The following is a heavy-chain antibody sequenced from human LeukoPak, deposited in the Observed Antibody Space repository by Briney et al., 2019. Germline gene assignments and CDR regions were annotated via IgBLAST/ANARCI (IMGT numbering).Heavy chain of an antibody. CDR1: GGSISSSSYY. Sequence: KPSETLSLTCTVPGGSISSSSYYWGWIRQPPGKGLEWIGSIYYSGSTYYNPSLRSRVTISVDTSKNQFSLRLSSVTAADTAVYYCAHIAARPYWGQGTLVTVSS. CDR3: AHIAARPY. CDR2: IYYSGST. D-gene: IGHD6-6*01. J-gene: IGHJ4*02. V-gene: IGHV4-39*01.